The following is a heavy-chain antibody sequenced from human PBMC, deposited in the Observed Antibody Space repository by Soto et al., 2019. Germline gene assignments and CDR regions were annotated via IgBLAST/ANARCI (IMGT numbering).Heavy chain of an antibody. V-gene: IGHV1-18*01. Sequence: ASVKVSCKASGYTFTSYGMNWVRQAPGQGLEWMGWISTYSGDTKYAQKFQGRVTMTTDTSTTTAYLELRSLRSDDTAVYYCARHHGPTTSENWFDPWGQGTLVTVSS. CDR1: GYTFTSYG. CDR3: ARHHGPTTSENWFDP. D-gene: IGHD5-12*01. CDR2: ISTYSGDT. J-gene: IGHJ5*02.